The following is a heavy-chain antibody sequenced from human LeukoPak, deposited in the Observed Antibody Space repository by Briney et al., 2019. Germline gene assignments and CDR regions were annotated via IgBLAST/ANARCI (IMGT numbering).Heavy chain of an antibody. CDR2: IYYSGST. CDR3: ARDTYYYDSSGYYGMDV. CDR1: GGSISSSSYY. D-gene: IGHD3-22*01. J-gene: IGHJ6*02. Sequence: SETLSLTCTVSGGSISSSSYYWGWIRQHPGKGLEWIGYIYYSGSTYYNPSLKSRVTISVDTSKNQFSLKLSSVTAADTAVYYCARDTYYYDSSGYYGMDVWGQGTTVTVSS. V-gene: IGHV4-31*03.